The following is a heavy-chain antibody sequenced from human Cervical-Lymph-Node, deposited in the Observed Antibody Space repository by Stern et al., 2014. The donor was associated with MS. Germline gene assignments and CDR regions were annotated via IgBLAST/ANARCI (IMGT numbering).Heavy chain of an antibody. Sequence: EVQLVESGGGFVKPGGSLRFFCEGSRLNFRNYPIHWVRQAPGKGLAWVSRISSDVTNTNYADSVKGRFAMSRDNAKNTVSMEMNSLRAEDTAVYYCVRYWYNGDYLSASFAFDIWGHGTMVTVSS. CDR2: ISSDVTNT. V-gene: IGHV3-74*02. CDR1: RLNFRNYP. CDR3: VRYWYNGDYLSASFAFDI. D-gene: IGHD4-17*01. J-gene: IGHJ3*02.